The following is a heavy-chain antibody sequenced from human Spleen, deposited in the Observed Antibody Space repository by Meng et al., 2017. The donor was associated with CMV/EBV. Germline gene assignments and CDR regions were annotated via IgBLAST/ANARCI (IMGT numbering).Heavy chain of an antibody. CDR1: GYS. Sequence: GYSWSWIRQPPGKGLEWIGEINHSGSTNYNPSLKSRVTISVDTSKNQFSLKLSSVTAADTAVYYCARVPSLGYCSSTSCPRGTYFDYWGQGTLVTVSS. CDR3: ARVPSLGYCSSTSCPRGTYFDY. CDR2: INHSGST. J-gene: IGHJ4*02. D-gene: IGHD2-2*01. V-gene: IGHV4-34*01.